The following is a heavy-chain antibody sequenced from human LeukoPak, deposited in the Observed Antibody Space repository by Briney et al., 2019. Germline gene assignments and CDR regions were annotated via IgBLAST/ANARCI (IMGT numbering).Heavy chain of an antibody. CDR3: AKGNDYGGNDFDY. D-gene: IGHD4-23*01. J-gene: IGHJ4*02. CDR2: ISWNSGSI. Sequence: PGRSLRLSCAASGFTFDDYAMHWVRQAPGKGLEWVSGISWNSGSIGYADSVKGRFTISRDNAKSSLYLQMNSLRAEDTALYYCAKGNDYGGNDFDYWGQGTLVTVSS. CDR1: GFTFDDYA. V-gene: IGHV3-9*01.